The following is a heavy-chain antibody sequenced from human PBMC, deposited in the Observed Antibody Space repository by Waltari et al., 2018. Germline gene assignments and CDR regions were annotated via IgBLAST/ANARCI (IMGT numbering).Heavy chain of an antibody. CDR3: AKVGDGYRRDFDY. Sequence: QVQLQESGPGLVKPSETLSLTCAVSGYSISSGYYWGWIRQPPGKGLEWIGSIYHSGSTYYNPSLKSRVTISVDTSKNQFSLKLSSVTAADTAVYYCAKVGDGYRRDFDYWGQGTLVTVSS. J-gene: IGHJ4*02. V-gene: IGHV4-38-2*01. D-gene: IGHD5-12*01. CDR1: GYSISSGYY. CDR2: IYHSGST.